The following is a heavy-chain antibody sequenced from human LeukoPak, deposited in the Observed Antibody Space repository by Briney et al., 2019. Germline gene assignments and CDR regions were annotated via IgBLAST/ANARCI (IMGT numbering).Heavy chain of an antibody. J-gene: IGHJ4*03. D-gene: IGHD5-24*01. V-gene: IGHV4-34*01. CDR2: IDHRGDT. CDR3: ARGATISETGYLDF. CDR1: GGSFSRYY. Sequence: PSETLSLTCAVYGGSFSRYYWSWIRQSPGKGLEWIAEIDHRGDTNYNPSVKSRVTISVDTSKNQFSLKVRSLSAAGTAVYYCARGATISETGYLDFWGQGTPVTVSS.